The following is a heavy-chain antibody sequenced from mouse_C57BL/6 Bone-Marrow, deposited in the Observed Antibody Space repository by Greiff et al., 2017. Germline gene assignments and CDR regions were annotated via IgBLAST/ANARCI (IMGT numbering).Heavy chain of an antibody. Sequence: QVTLKESGPGILQPSQTLSLSCSFSGFSLSTFGMGVGRIRQPSGKGLEWLAHVWWDDDKYYNPALKSRLTISKDTSKNQVFLQIAHVDTADTATYYCARMRNSSYYWYFDVWGTGTTVTVSS. CDR1: GFSLSTFGMG. CDR3: ARMRNSSYYWYFDV. V-gene: IGHV8-8*01. CDR2: VWWDDDK. D-gene: IGHD1-1*01. J-gene: IGHJ1*03.